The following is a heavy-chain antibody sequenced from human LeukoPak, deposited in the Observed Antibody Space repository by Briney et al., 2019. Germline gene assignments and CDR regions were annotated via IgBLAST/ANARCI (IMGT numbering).Heavy chain of an antibody. CDR3: ARGILSGLDY. CDR2: ISSSSTI. CDR1: EFTFSSYS. Sequence: GGSLRLSCAASEFTFSSYSMNWVRQAPGKGLEWVSYISSSSTIYYAGSVKSRFTISRDNAKNSLYLQMDSLRDEDTAVYYCARGILSGLDYWGQGTLVTVSS. V-gene: IGHV3-48*02. J-gene: IGHJ4*02. D-gene: IGHD2/OR15-2a*01.